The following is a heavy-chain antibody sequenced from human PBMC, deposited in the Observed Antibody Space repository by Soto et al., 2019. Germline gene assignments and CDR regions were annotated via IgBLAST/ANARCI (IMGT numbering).Heavy chain of an antibody. CDR3: AKYGSKSSPHYLDY. CDR1: GFTFSNYA. CDR2: IFGGGGDT. J-gene: IGHJ4*02. D-gene: IGHD6-13*01. Sequence: EVQLLESGGGLVQPGGSLRLSCAVSGFTFSNYAVGWVRQAPGMGLEWVSSIFGGGGDTYYTDSVKGRFTISRDSSENTLFLQMNSLRAEDTALYYCAKYGSKSSPHYLDYWGQGTLVTVSS. V-gene: IGHV3-23*01.